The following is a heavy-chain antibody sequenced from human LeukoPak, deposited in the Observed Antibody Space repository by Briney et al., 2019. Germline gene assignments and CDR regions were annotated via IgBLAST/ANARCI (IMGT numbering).Heavy chain of an antibody. Sequence: SETLSLTCTVSGVSISSSNYHWGWIRQPPGKGLEWIGSIYHSGSTYYNPSLKSRVTVFVDTSKNQFSLKLNSVTAADTAIYYCARHGRKGIVGAQRSAFDYWGQGTLVTVSS. CDR2: IYHSGST. D-gene: IGHD1-26*01. CDR3: ARHGRKGIVGAQRSAFDY. J-gene: IGHJ4*02. CDR1: GVSISSSNYH. V-gene: IGHV4-39*01.